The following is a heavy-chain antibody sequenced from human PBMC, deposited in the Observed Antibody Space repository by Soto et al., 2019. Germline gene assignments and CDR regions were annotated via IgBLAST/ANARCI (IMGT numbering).Heavy chain of an antibody. J-gene: IGHJ4*02. V-gene: IGHV3-23*01. D-gene: IGHD6-6*01. CDR1: GFTFSVYA. Sequence: GGSLRLSFAATGFTFSVYAMPWVRQAPGKGLDWVSAVTANGGSTYSADSVKGRFTISRDNSKNTLYLQMNSLRAEDTAVYYCAKDRSVFGSQLVADYGGQGTLVTVSS. CDR3: AKDRSVFGSQLVADY. CDR2: VTANGGST.